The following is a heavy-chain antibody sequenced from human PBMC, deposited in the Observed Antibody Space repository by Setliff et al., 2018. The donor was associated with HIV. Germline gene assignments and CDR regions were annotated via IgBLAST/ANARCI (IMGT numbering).Heavy chain of an antibody. CDR3: ARDLPELTGRSFDP. Sequence: SETLSLTCNVSGVSIGGYFWTWIRQPAGKGLEWIGRIYTSGSTNYNPSLKSRLSMSIDTSKNHFSLRLTSLTAADTAVYYCARDLPELTGRSFDPWGQGIQVTVSS. V-gene: IGHV4-4*07. J-gene: IGHJ5*02. CDR2: IYTSGST. D-gene: IGHD7-27*01. CDR1: GVSIGGYF.